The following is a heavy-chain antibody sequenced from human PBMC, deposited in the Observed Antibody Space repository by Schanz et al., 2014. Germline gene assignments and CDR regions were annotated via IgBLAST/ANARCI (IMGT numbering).Heavy chain of an antibody. V-gene: IGHV3-53*01. CDR2: MYINSGST. CDR3: APDGGRDGYNLAFDV. Sequence: EVQLVESGGGLIQPGGSLRLSCAVSGFTVNTNYMSWVRQAPGKGLEWISSMYINSGSTQYADSVKGRFIISRDSSKNTILLQMNTLRDKATTVYFCAPDGGRDGYNLAFDVWGQGTLVTVSS. J-gene: IGHJ3*01. CDR1: GFTVNTNY. D-gene: IGHD5-12*01.